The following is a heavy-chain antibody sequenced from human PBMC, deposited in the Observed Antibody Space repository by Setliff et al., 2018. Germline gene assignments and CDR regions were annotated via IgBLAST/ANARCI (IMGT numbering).Heavy chain of an antibody. CDR2: ISGSGTYT. Sequence: GGSLSLSCAASGFTFSSYEMNWVRQAPGKGLEWVSSISGSGTYTYTADSVKGRFTISRDNAKNSLYLQMNSLRAEDTAVYYCARDRRPFNWGGNDAFDIWGQGTMVTVSS. J-gene: IGHJ3*02. CDR3: ARDRRPFNWGGNDAFDI. CDR1: GFTFSSYE. D-gene: IGHD7-27*01. V-gene: IGHV3-21*01.